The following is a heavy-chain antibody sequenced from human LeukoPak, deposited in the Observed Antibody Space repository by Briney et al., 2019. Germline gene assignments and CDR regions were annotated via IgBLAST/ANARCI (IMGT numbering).Heavy chain of an antibody. V-gene: IGHV3-23*01. Sequence: PGGSLRLSCAASGFTFSNYAMTWVRQAPGKGLEWVSTISGGGSNTYYADSVKGRFTISRDNSKNTLYLQMNSLRAEDTAVYYCARDDQDSGYWGQGTLVTVSS. D-gene: IGHD3-10*01. CDR1: GFTFSNYA. J-gene: IGHJ4*02. CDR3: ARDDQDSGY. CDR2: ISGGGSNT.